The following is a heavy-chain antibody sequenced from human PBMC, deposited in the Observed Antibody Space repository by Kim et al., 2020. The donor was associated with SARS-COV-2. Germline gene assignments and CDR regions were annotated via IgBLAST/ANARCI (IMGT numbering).Heavy chain of an antibody. CDR3: ARDGGYSRSYYFDY. V-gene: IGHV4-39*07. Sequence: SETLSLTCTVSGGSISSSSYYWGWIRQPPGKGLEWIGSIYYSGSTYYNPSLKSRVTISVDTSKNQFSLKLSSVTAADTAVYYCARDGGYSRSYYFDYWGQGTLVTVSS. CDR1: GGSISSSSYY. D-gene: IGHD5-18*01. CDR2: IYYSGST. J-gene: IGHJ4*02.